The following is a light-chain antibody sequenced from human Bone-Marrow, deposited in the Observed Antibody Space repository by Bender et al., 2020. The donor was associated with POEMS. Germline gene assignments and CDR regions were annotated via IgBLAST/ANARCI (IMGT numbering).Light chain of an antibody. Sequence: QSVLTQPPSASGTPGQRVTISCSGGSSNIGLTYVYWFQQLPGTASKLVIYRQNERPSGVPDRFSGSKSGTSASLAISGLRSEDEAHYYCQSTVSSNSVIFGGGTKLTVL. CDR1: SSNIGLTY. V-gene: IGLV1-47*01. CDR2: RQN. CDR3: QSTVSSNSVI. J-gene: IGLJ2*01.